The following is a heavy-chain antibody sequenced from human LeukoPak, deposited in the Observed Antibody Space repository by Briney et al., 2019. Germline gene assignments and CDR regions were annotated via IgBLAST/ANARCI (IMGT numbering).Heavy chain of an antibody. Sequence: GGSLRLSCAASGFTVSSNYMSWVRQAPGKGLEWVSVIYSGGSTYYADSVKGRFTIPRDNSKNTLYLQMNSLRAEDTAVYYCASHYYDSSGYYWNYFDYWGQGTLVTVSS. D-gene: IGHD3-22*01. CDR2: IYSGGST. CDR1: GFTVSSNY. J-gene: IGHJ4*02. V-gene: IGHV3-53*01. CDR3: ASHYYDSSGYYWNYFDY.